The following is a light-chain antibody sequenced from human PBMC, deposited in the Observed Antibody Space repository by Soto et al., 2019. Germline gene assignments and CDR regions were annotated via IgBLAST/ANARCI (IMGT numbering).Light chain of an antibody. CDR2: GAS. CDR3: QQRSDWFT. V-gene: IGKV3D-20*02. Sequence: EIVMTHSPATLSVSLGEIATLSCRASQSVSSSYLAWYQQKPGQAPRLLIYGASSRATGIPDRFSGSGSGTDFTLTISSLEPEDFGLYYCQQRSDWFTFGQATRLEIK. J-gene: IGKJ5*01. CDR1: QSVSSSY.